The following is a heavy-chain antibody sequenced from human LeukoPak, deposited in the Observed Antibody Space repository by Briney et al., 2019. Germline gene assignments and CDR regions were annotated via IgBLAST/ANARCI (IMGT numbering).Heavy chain of an antibody. CDR1: GLTFNSYS. CDR2: ISSSSTM. V-gene: IGHV3-48*02. D-gene: IGHD1-26*01. J-gene: IGHJ3*02. Sequence: GGSLRLSCAASGLTFNSYSMNWVRQAPGNGLEWVSYISSSSTMSYADSVKGRFTISRDNAKNSLYLQMNSLRDEDTAVYYCARILSGSGSYGAFDIWGQGTMVTVSS. CDR3: ARILSGSGSYGAFDI.